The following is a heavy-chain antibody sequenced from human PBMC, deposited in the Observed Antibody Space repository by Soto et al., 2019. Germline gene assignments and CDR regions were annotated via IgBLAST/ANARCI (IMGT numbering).Heavy chain of an antibody. CDR3: ASRPSDYYGMDV. CDR2: ISGWSSSI. J-gene: IGHJ6*02. Sequence: GSLRLSCRTSGFTFSSYSMSWVRQAPGKGLEWVSYISGWSSSIYYAGSVKGRFTISRDNAKNSLYLQMNSLRDDDTAVYYCASRPSDYYGMDVWGQGTTVTLSS. D-gene: IGHD6-19*01. V-gene: IGHV3-48*02. CDR1: GFTFSSYS.